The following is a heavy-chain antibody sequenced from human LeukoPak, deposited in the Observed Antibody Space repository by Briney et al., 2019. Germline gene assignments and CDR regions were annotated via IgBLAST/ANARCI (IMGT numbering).Heavy chain of an antibody. CDR1: GGTFSSYA. J-gene: IGHJ3*02. Sequence: SVKVSCKASGGTFSSYAISWVRQAPGQGLEWMGGIIPIFGTANYAQKFQGRVTITADESTSTAYMELSSLRSEDTAVYYCARVPSGSYGRDAFDIWGQGIMVTVSS. D-gene: IGHD1-26*01. CDR2: IIPIFGTA. V-gene: IGHV1-69*01. CDR3: ARVPSGSYGRDAFDI.